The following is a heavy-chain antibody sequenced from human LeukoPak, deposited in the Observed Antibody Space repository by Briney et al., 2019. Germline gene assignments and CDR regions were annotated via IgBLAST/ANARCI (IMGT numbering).Heavy chain of an antibody. CDR1: GFTFSSYG. D-gene: IGHD4-23*01. J-gene: IGHJ4*02. Sequence: GGSLRLSCAASGFTFSSYGMHWVRQAPGKGLEWVANIKQDGSEKYYVDSVKGRFTISRDNAKNSVYLQMSSLRAEDTAVYYCARAIGKSEGYWGQGTLVTVSS. CDR3: ARAIGKSEGY. CDR2: IKQDGSEK. V-gene: IGHV3-7*01.